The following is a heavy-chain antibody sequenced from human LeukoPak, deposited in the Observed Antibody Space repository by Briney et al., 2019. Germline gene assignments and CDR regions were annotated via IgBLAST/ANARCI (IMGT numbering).Heavy chain of an antibody. CDR1: GFTFSNAW. CDR3: TTDLDYPGVFDY. D-gene: IGHD3/OR15-3a*01. V-gene: IGHV3-15*01. CDR2: IKSKTDGGTT. J-gene: IGHJ4*02. Sequence: GGSLRLSCAASGFTFSNAWMSWVRQAPGKGLEWVGRIKSKTDGGTTDYAAPVKGRFTISRDDSKNTLYLQMNSLKTEDTTVYYCTTDLDYPGVFDYWGQGTLVTVSS.